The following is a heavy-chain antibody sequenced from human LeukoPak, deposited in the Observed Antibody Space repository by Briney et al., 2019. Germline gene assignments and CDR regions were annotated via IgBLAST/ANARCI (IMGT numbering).Heavy chain of an antibody. V-gene: IGHV3-9*01. Sequence: GGSLRLSCAASGFTFDDYAMHWVRQAPGKGLEWVSGISWNSGSIGYADSVKGRFTISRDNAKNSLYLQMNSLRAEDTAVYYCARDREQWLVRRFDYWGQGTTVTVSS. CDR3: ARDREQWLVRRFDY. D-gene: IGHD6-19*01. J-gene: IGHJ4*03. CDR1: GFTFDDYA. CDR2: ISWNSGSI.